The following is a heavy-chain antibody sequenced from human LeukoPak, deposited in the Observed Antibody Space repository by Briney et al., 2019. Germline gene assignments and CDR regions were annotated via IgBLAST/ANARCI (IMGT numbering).Heavy chain of an antibody. D-gene: IGHD1-26*01. CDR2: ISGSGGST. CDR3: AKAYPRVGTFDY. Sequence: GGSLRLSCTASGFTFSSYAMSGVRQAPGKGLEWVQGISGSGGSTYYADSQKGRFTTSRDNPKNTLYLQMTSLRAEDTAVYYCAKAYPRVGTFDYWGQGTLVTVSS. J-gene: IGHJ4*02. CDR1: GFTFSSYA. V-gene: IGHV3-23*01.